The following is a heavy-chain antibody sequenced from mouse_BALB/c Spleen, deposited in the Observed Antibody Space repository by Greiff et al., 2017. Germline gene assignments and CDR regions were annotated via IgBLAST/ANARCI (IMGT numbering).Heavy chain of an antibody. D-gene: IGHD1-1*01. CDR2: IYPGSGST. CDR1: GYTFTSYW. V-gene: IGHV1S22*01. J-gene: IGHJ2*01. Sequence: LQQPGSELVRPGASVKLSCKASGYTFTSYWMHWVKQRPGQGLEWIGNIYPGSGSTNYDEKFKSKATLTVDTSSSTAYMQLSSLTSEDSAVYYCTRFYGSSPGYYFDYWGQGTTLTVSS. CDR3: TRFYGSSPGYYFDY.